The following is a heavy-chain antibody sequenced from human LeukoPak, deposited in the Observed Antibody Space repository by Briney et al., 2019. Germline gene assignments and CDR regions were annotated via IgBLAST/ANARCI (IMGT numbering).Heavy chain of an antibody. V-gene: IGHV1-46*01. Sequence: ASVTVSCRASGYTFTSNYIHWVRQAPGQGLEWMGMIYPRDGSTSYAQKFQGRVTVTRDTSTSTVHMELSGLRSEDTAVYYCARDQEGFDYWGQGTLVTVSS. CDR1: GYTFTSNY. J-gene: IGHJ4*02. CDR2: IYPRDGST. CDR3: ARDQEGFDY.